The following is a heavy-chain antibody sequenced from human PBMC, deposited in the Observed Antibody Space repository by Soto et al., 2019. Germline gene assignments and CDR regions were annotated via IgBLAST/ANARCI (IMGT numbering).Heavy chain of an antibody. Sequence: QVQLQESGPGLVKPSETLSLTCTVSGGSISSYYWSWIRQPPGKGLEWIGYIYYSGSTNYNPSLKCRVTISVDTSKNQFSLKLSSVTAADTAVYYCARLSSIAARPDVDYWGQGTLVTVSS. CDR3: ARLSSIAARPDVDY. V-gene: IGHV4-59*08. D-gene: IGHD6-6*01. CDR2: IYYSGST. CDR1: GGSISSYY. J-gene: IGHJ4*02.